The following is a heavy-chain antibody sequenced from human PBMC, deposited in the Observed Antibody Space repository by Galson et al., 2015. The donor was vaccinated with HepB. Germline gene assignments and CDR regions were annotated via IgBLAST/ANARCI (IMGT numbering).Heavy chain of an antibody. J-gene: IGHJ6*02. D-gene: IGHD3-16*01. CDR2: ISSSSSYI. Sequence: SLRLSCAASGFTFSSYSMNWVRQAPGKGLEWVSSISSSSSYIYYADSVKGRFTISRDNAKNSLYLQMNSLRAEDTAVYYCAREIMTTMGTGYYGMDVWGQGTTVTVSS. CDR3: AREIMTTMGTGYYGMDV. CDR1: GFTFSSYS. V-gene: IGHV3-21*01.